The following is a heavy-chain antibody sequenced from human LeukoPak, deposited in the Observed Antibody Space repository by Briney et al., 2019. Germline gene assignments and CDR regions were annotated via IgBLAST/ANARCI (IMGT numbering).Heavy chain of an antibody. V-gene: IGHV4-59*01. D-gene: IGHD3-10*01. J-gene: IGHJ3*02. CDR3: ARVGGYFGSGVPGTFDI. CDR1: GGPLTSYY. Sequence: SETLSLTCAVSGGPLTSYYWSWIRQPPGKGLEWIGFIYYRGSTNYNPSLESRVTISVDTSKNRFSLKLSSVTAADTAVYYCARVGGYFGSGVPGTFDIWGLGAMVTVTS. CDR2: IYYRGST.